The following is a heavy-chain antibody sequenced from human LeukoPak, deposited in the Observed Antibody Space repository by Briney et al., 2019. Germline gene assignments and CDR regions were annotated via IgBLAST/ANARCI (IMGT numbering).Heavy chain of an antibody. D-gene: IGHD3-22*01. J-gene: IGHJ4*02. Sequence: SETLSLTCTVSGGSISSSSYYWGWIRQPPGKGLEWIGSIYYSGSTYYNPSLKSRVTISVDTSKNQFSLKLSSVTAADTAVYYCARGGDSSAPVGDYWGQGTLVTVSS. CDR1: GGSISSSSYY. V-gene: IGHV4-39*07. CDR3: ARGGDSSAPVGDY. CDR2: IYYSGST.